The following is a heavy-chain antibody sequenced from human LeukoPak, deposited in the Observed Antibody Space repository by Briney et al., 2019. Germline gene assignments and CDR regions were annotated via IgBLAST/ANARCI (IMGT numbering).Heavy chain of an antibody. Sequence: GGSLRLSCAASGFTFSDYYMSRIRQAPGKGLEWVSYISTSGSRIYYADSVKGRFTISRDNAKNSLYLQMNSLRAEDTAVYYCARASGSYCFDYWGQGTLVTVSS. CDR2: ISTSGSRI. CDR3: ARASGSYCFDY. D-gene: IGHD1-26*01. CDR1: GFTFSDYY. V-gene: IGHV3-11*01. J-gene: IGHJ4*02.